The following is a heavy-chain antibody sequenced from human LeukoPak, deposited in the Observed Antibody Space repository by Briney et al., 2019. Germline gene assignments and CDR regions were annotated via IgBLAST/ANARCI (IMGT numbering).Heavy chain of an antibody. D-gene: IGHD3-3*01. V-gene: IGHV3-23*01. J-gene: IGHJ4*02. CDR3: AKEYYDFWSGYPHDY. CDR1: GFTFSSYA. Sequence: GGSLRLSCAASGFTFSSYAMSWVRQAPGKGLEWVSAISGSGGSTYYADSVKGRFTISRDNSKNTLYLQMSSLRAEDTAVYYCAKEYYDFWSGYPHDYWGQGTLVTVSS. CDR2: ISGSGGST.